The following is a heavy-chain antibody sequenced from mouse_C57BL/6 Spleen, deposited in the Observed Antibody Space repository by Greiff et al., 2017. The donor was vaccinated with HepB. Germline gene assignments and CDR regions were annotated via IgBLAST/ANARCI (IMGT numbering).Heavy chain of an antibody. CDR1: GFTFSSYA. D-gene: IGHD1-1*01. J-gene: IGHJ1*03. Sequence: EVQGVESGEGLVKPGGSLKLSCAASGFTFSSYAMSWVRQTPEKRLEWVAYISSGGDYIYYADTVKGRFTISRDNARNTLYLQMSSLKSEDTAMYYCTRGAITTVVENWYFDVWGTGTTVTVSS. CDR2: ISSGGDYI. CDR3: TRGAITTVVENWYFDV. V-gene: IGHV5-9-1*02.